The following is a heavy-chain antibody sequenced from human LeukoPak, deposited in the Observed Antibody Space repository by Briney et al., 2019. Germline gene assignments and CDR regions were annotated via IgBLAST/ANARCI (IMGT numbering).Heavy chain of an antibody. V-gene: IGHV3-21*04. D-gene: IGHD1-26*01. CDR2: ISSSSSYI. CDR1: GFTFSSYS. J-gene: IGHJ2*01. CDR3: AKVPPGDWYFDL. Sequence: GGSLRLSCAASGFTFSSYSMNWVRQAPGKGLEWVSSISSSSSYIYYADSVKGRFTISRDNAKNSLYLQMNSLRAEDTAVYYCAKVPPGDWYFDLWGRGTLVTVSS.